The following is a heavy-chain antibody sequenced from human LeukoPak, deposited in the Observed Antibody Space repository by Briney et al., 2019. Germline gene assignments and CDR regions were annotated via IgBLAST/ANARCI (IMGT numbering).Heavy chain of an antibody. Sequence: GGSLRLSCAASGFTFSSYSMNWVRQAPGKGLEWVSSISSSSSYIYYADSVKGRFTISRDNAKNSLYLQMNSLRAEDTAVYYCARVPGYCSGGSCYLYYFDYWGQGTLVTVSS. D-gene: IGHD2-15*01. CDR2: ISSSSSYI. V-gene: IGHV3-21*01. CDR1: GFTFSSYS. CDR3: ARVPGYCSGGSCYLYYFDY. J-gene: IGHJ4*02.